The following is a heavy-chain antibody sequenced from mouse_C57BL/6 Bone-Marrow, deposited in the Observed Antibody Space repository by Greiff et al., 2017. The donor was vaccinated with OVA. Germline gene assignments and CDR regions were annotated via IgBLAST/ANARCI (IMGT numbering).Heavy chain of an antibody. CDR3: ARYGPLYGSSYCAMDY. V-gene: IGHV3-8*01. CDR2: ISYSGST. CDR1: GYSITSDY. Sequence: EVKLLESGPGLAKPSQTLSLTCSVTGYSITSDYWNWIRKFPGNKLEYMGYISYSGSTYYNPSLKSRISITRDTSKNQYYLQLNSVTTEDTATYYCARYGPLYGSSYCAMDYWGQGTSVTVSS. J-gene: IGHJ4*01. D-gene: IGHD1-1*01.